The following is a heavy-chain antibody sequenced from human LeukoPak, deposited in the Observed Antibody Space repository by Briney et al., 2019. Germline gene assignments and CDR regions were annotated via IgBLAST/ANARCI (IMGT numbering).Heavy chain of an antibody. CDR1: GFTFSDYY. Sequence: GGSLRLSCAASGFTFSDYYMSWIRQAPGKGLEWVSYISSSGSTIYYADSVKGRFTISRDNAKNSLYLQMNSLRAGDTAVYYCAREGGLGYCSSTSCRYYGMDVWGQGTTVTVSS. CDR3: AREGGLGYCSSTSCRYYGMDV. V-gene: IGHV3-11*01. D-gene: IGHD2-2*01. J-gene: IGHJ6*02. CDR2: ISSSGSTI.